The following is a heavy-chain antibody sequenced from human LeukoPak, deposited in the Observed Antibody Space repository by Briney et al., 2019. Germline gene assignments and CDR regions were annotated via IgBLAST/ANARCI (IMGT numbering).Heavy chain of an antibody. CDR3: AREGDYYDSSGHTWFDP. CDR2: IYYSGST. Sequence: SSETLSLTCTVSGGSISSYYWSWIRQPPGKGLEWIGYIYYSGSTNYNPSLKSRVTISVDTSKNQFSLKLSSVTAADTAVYYCAREGDYYDSSGHTWFDPWGQGTLVTVSS. CDR1: GGSISSYY. V-gene: IGHV4-59*01. J-gene: IGHJ5*02. D-gene: IGHD3-22*01.